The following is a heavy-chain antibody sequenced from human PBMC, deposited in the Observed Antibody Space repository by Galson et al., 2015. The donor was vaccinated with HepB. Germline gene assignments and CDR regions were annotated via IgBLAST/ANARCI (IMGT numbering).Heavy chain of an antibody. V-gene: IGHV3-21*01. D-gene: IGHD6-13*01. Sequence: SLRLSCAASGFTFDDYAMHWVRQAPGKGLEWVSSISSSSSYIYYADSVKGRFTISRDNAKNSLYLQMNSLRAEDTAVYYCARTLLAAAGLYYYYYGMDVWGQGTTVTVSS. J-gene: IGHJ6*02. CDR3: ARTLLAAAGLYYYYYGMDV. CDR1: GFTFDDYA. CDR2: ISSSSSYI.